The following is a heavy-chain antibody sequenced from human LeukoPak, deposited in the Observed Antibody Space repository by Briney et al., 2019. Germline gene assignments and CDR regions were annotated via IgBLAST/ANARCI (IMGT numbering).Heavy chain of an antibody. CDR1: GYTFTDYH. V-gene: IGHV1-2*06. D-gene: IGHD1-26*01. CDR3: AREVGGTTLDFQH. J-gene: IGHJ1*01. Sequence: ASVKVSCKASGYTFTDYHMHWVRQAPGQGLEWMGRINPNSGGTNYAQKFQGRVTMTRDTSISTAYMELSRLRSDDTAVCYCAREVGGTTLDFQHWGQGTLVTVSS. CDR2: INPNSGGT.